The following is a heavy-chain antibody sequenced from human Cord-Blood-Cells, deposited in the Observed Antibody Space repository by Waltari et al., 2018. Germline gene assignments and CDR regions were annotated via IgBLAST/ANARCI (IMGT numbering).Heavy chain of an antibody. J-gene: IGHJ3*02. D-gene: IGHD2-8*01. CDR1: GYTLTDYY. CDR2: VDPEDGET. V-gene: IGHV1-69-2*01. CDR3: ATGNVLMVYAIHDAFDI. Sequence: EVQLVQSGAEVKKPGATVKIACKVSGYTLTDYYMHWVQQAPGKGLEWMGPVDPEDGETIYAEKFQGRVTITADTSTDTAYMELSSLRSEDTAVYYCATGNVLMVYAIHDAFDIWGQGTMVTVSS.